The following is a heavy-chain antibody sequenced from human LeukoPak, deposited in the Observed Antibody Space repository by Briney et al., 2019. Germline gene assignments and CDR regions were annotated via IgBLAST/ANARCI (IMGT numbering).Heavy chain of an antibody. J-gene: IGHJ3*02. Sequence: GGSLRLSYAASGFTVSSNYMSWVRQAPGKGLEWVSVIYSGGSTYYEDSVKGRFTISRDNSKNTLYFQMNSLRAEDTAVYYCARDEGYGSGSFDIWGQGTMVTVSS. D-gene: IGHD3-10*01. CDR2: IYSGGST. CDR1: GFTVSSNY. V-gene: IGHV3-53*01. CDR3: ARDEGYGSGSFDI.